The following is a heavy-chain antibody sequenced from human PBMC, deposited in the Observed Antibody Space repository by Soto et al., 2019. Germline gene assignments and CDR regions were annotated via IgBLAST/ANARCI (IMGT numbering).Heavy chain of an antibody. CDR1: GFTFSSYS. J-gene: IGHJ6*03. CDR3: FTGRDGYYYYMDV. CDR2: ISSSSSYI. V-gene: IGHV3-21*01. Sequence: GGSLRLSCAASGFTFSSYSMNWVRQAPGKGLEWVSSISSSSSYIYYADSVKGRFTISRDNAKNSLYLQMNSLRAEDTAVYYCFTGRDGYYYYMDVWGKGTTVTVSS. D-gene: IGHD2-8*02.